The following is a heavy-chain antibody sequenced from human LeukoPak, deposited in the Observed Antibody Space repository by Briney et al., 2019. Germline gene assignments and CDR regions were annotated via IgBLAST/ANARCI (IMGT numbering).Heavy chain of an antibody. V-gene: IGHV3-7*01. J-gene: IGHJ1*01. D-gene: IGHD2-2*01. CDR2: IKQDGSEK. CDR1: GFTFSSYW. CDR3: ARDHRGPAAMSFQH. Sequence: GGSLRLSCAASGFTFSSYWMSWVRQAPGKGLEWVANIKQDGSEKYYVDSVKGRFTISRDNAKNSLYLQMNSLRAEDTAVYYCARDHRGPAAMSFQHWGQGTLVTVSS.